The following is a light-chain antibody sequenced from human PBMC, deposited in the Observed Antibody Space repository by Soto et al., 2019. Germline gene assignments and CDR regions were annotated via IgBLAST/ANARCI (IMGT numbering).Light chain of an antibody. CDR1: QSISGW. CDR2: KAS. CDR3: QQYGSLVT. Sequence: DIQMTQSPSTLSASVGDRVTITCRASQSISGWLAWYQQKPGKAPKLLIYKASSLESGVPSRFSGSGSGTEFTLTISSLQPDDFATYYCQQYGSLVTFGPGTKVDIK. V-gene: IGKV1-5*03. J-gene: IGKJ3*01.